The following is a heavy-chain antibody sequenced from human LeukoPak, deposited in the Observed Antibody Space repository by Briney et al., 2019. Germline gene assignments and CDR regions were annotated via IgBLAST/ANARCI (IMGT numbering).Heavy chain of an antibody. CDR1: GDSISRSGHY. D-gene: IGHD2-2*01. V-gene: IGHV4-39*01. J-gene: IGHJ5*02. Sequence: PSETLSLTCTVSGDSISRSGHYWGWIRQPPGKGLEWIGSIYSSGRTYYNPSLKSRVTISVDTSKNQFSLKLNSVTAADTAVYSCTRGLVVPAGWFDPWGQGTLVIVSS. CDR2: IYSSGRT. CDR3: TRGLVVPAGWFDP.